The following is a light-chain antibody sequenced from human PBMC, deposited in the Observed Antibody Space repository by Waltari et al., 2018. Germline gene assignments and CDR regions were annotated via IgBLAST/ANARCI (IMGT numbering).Light chain of an antibody. CDR2: GPD. V-gene: IGLV3-19*01. CDR3: HSRETFSTRL. CDR1: TLRRYS. J-gene: IGLJ2*01. Sequence: SSDLTQDPSVSVALGQTVRITCQGGTLRRYSASWYQQRPGQAPKLVLYGPDIRPPGIPDRFSGSTSGNTASLTITGAQAEDEADYYCHSRETFSTRLFGGGTRLTV.